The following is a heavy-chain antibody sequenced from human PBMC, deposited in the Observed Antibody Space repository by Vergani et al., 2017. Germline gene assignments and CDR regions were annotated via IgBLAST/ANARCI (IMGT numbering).Heavy chain of an antibody. CDR2: IYYSGST. CDR3: ARHLGTWSGYYFPGGFDI. CDR1: GGSISSSSYY. V-gene: IGHV4-39*01. J-gene: IGHJ3*02. Sequence: QLQLQESGPGLVKPSETLSLTCTVSGGSISSSSYYWGWIRQPPGKGLEWIGSIYYSGSTYYNPSLKSRVTISVDTSKNQFSLKLSSVTAADTAVYYCARHLGTWSGYYFPGGFDIWGQGTMVTVSS. D-gene: IGHD3-3*01.